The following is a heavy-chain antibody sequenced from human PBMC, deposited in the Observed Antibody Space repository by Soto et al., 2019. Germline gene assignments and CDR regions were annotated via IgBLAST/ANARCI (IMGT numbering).Heavy chain of an antibody. CDR3: ARDATYYYNSSAYYYEAAFDI. V-gene: IGHV1-69*01. CDR2: IIPIFGTA. CDR1: GGTFSSYA. J-gene: IGHJ3*02. D-gene: IGHD3-22*01. Sequence: QVQLVQSGAEVKKPGSSVKVSCKASGGTFSSYAISWVRQAPGQGLEWMGGIIPIFGTANYAEKFQGRVTITADESTSSAYMELSRLRSEDTAVYYCARDATYYYNSSAYYYEAAFDIWGQGTMVTVSS.